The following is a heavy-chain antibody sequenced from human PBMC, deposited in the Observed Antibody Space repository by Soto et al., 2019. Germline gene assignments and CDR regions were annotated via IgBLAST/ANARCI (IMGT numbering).Heavy chain of an antibody. J-gene: IGHJ4*02. V-gene: IGHV3-23*01. CDR3: AKGLRPIVVVPAAMGWDGYYFDY. CDR1: GFTFSSYA. Sequence: GGSLRLSCAASGFTFSSYAMSWVRQAPGKGLEWVSAISGSGGSTYYADSVKGRFTISRDNSKNTLYLQMNSLRAEDTAVYYCAKGLRPIVVVPAAMGWDGYYFDYWGQGTLVTVSS. D-gene: IGHD2-2*01. CDR2: ISGSGGST.